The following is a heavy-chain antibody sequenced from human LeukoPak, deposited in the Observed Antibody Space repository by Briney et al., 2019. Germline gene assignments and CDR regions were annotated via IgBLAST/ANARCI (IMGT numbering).Heavy chain of an antibody. CDR1: GYSFTSYW. Sequence: GESLKISCKGSGYSFTSYWIGWVRQMPGKDLECMGIIYPGGSDIKYSPSFQGQVTISVDKSINTAYLQWSSLKASDTAIYYCARMSSGIRAHDLFDPWGQGTLVTVSS. V-gene: IGHV5-51*01. D-gene: IGHD2/OR15-2a*01. CDR2: IYPGGSDI. J-gene: IGHJ5*02. CDR3: ARMSSGIRAHDLFDP.